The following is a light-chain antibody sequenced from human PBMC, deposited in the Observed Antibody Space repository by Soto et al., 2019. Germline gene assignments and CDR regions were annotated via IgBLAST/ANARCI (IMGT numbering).Light chain of an antibody. Sequence: QSALTQPASVSGSPGQSITISCTGTSSDVGGYNSVSWYQQHPGKAPKIMIFEVSNRPSRVSNRFSGSKSGNTASLTISGLQTEDEADYYCSSYTTSSTLVFGIGTKVTVL. CDR3: SSYTTSSTLV. V-gene: IGLV2-14*01. J-gene: IGLJ1*01. CDR2: EVS. CDR1: SSDVGGYNS.